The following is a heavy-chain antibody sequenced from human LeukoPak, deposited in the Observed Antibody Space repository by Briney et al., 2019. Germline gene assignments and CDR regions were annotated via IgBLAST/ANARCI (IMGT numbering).Heavy chain of an antibody. V-gene: IGHV3-53*01. CDR3: ARVGGRSWYDYYYYGMDV. Sequence: PGGSLRLSCAASGFTLSSNLLSWVRQAPGKGLGGGSVIYSAGSTYYPDSVQPRCTNPTDKSKNTLYLQMNSLRAEDTAVYYCARVGGRSWYDYYYYGMDVWGKGTTVTVSS. J-gene: IGHJ6*04. CDR1: GFTLSSNL. D-gene: IGHD6-13*01. CDR2: IYSAGST.